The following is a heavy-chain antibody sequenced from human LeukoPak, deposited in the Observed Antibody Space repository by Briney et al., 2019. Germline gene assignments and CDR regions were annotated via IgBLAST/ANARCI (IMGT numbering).Heavy chain of an antibody. Sequence: PSETLSLTCTVSGYSISSGYYWGWIRQPPGKGLEWIGSIYHSGGTYYNPSLKSRVTISVDTSKNQFSLKLSSVTAADTAVYYCAREGSAADFWSGYPLHPFDYWGQGTLVTVSS. V-gene: IGHV4-38-2*02. J-gene: IGHJ4*02. CDR1: GYSISSGYY. CDR3: AREGSAADFWSGYPLHPFDY. D-gene: IGHD3-3*01. CDR2: IYHSGGT.